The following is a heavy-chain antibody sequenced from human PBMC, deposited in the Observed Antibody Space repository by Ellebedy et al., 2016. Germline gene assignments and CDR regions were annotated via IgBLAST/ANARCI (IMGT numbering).Heavy chain of an antibody. V-gene: IGHV3-23*01. Sequence: GGSLRLSXAASGFTFSNYAMSWARQAPGKGLEWVSTISGRSANTYYADSVKGRFTISRDNSKNTLYLQMNSLRAEDTAVYYCTRGLFVGANWEDTYWGQGTLVTVSS. CDR3: TRGLFVGANWEDTY. CDR1: GFTFSNYA. J-gene: IGHJ4*02. CDR2: ISGRSANT. D-gene: IGHD1-26*01.